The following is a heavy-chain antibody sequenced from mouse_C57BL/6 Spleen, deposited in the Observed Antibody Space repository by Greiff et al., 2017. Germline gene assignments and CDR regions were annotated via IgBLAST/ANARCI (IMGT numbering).Heavy chain of an antibody. Sequence: QVQLKQSGAELVKPGASVKISCKASGYAFSSYWMNWVKQRPGKGLEWIGQIYPGDGDTNYNGKFKGKATLTADKSSSTAYMQLSSLTSEDSAVYFRARSAQGNYDAMDYWGQGTSVTVSS. CDR2: IYPGDGDT. CDR3: ARSAQGNYDAMDY. V-gene: IGHV1-80*01. CDR1: GYAFSSYW. J-gene: IGHJ4*01. D-gene: IGHD2-1*01.